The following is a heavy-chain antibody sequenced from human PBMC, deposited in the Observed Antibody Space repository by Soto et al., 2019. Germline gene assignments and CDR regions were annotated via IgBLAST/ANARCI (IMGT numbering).Heavy chain of an antibody. J-gene: IGHJ4*02. CDR1: GYTFTSYA. V-gene: IGHV1-3*01. CDR2: INAGNGNT. Sequence: QVQLVQSGAEVKKPGASVKVSCKASGYTFTSYAIHWVRQAPGQRLEWMGWINAGNGNTKYSQKFQDRVTITRDTSASTAYMELSSLRSEDTGVYYCASHLGGWPDYWGQGTLVTVSS. D-gene: IGHD6-19*01. CDR3: ASHLGGWPDY.